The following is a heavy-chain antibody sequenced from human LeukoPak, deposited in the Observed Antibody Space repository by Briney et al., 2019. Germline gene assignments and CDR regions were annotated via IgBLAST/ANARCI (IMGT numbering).Heavy chain of an antibody. V-gene: IGHV4-59*08. D-gene: IGHD4-11*01. CDR3: ARHLNTVTDWFDP. Sequence: SETLSLTCTVSGGSISSYYWSWIRQPPGKGLEWIGYIYYSGSTTYNPSLKSRVTISVDTSKNQFSLKLSSVTAADTAVYYCARHLNTVTDWFDPWGQGTLVTVSS. CDR1: GGSISSYY. CDR2: IYYSGST. J-gene: IGHJ5*02.